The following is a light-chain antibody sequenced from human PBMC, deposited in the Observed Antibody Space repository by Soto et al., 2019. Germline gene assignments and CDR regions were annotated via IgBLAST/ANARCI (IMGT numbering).Light chain of an antibody. CDR1: QTISNN. CDR3: QQYDNWPRT. J-gene: IGKJ1*01. V-gene: IGKV3-15*01. Sequence: EIVMTQSPATLSVSPGDRDTLSCRASQTISNNLAWYQQKPGQAPRLLIQGASTRATGIPAKFSGSGSGTEFTLTISSLQSEDFAVYYCQQYDNWPRTFGQGTKVDIK. CDR2: GAS.